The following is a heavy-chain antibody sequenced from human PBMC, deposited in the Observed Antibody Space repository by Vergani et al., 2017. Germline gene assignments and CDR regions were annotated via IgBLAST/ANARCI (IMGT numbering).Heavy chain of an antibody. D-gene: IGHD6-19*01. CDR2: IYYSGST. CDR1: GGSISSYY. V-gene: IGHV4-59*01. Sequence: QVQLQESGPGLVKPSETLPLTCTVSGGSISSYYWSWIRQPPGKGLEWIGYIYYSGSTNYNPSLKSRVTISVDTSKNQFSLKLSSVTAADTAVYYCARGERSGWSRGDGFDVWGQGTMVTVSS. J-gene: IGHJ3*01. CDR3: ARGERSGWSRGDGFDV.